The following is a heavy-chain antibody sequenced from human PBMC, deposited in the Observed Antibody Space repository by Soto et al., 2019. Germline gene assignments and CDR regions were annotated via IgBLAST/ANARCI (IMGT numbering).Heavy chain of an antibody. J-gene: IGHJ4*02. CDR3: AREFSRGHLDY. CDR2: IYYSGST. V-gene: IGHV4-31*03. Sequence: QVQLQESGPGLVKPSQTLSLTCTVSGVSISSGGEYWSWIRQHAGKGLEWIWYIYYSGSTYYNPSLKRRVNISVDTSKNQFSLKLSSVTAADTAVYYCAREFSRGHLDYLGQGTLVTVSS. D-gene: IGHD3-10*01. CDR1: GVSISSGGEY.